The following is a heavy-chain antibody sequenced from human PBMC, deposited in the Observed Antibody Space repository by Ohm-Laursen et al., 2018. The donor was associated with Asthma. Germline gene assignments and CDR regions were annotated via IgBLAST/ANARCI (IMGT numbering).Heavy chain of an antibody. Sequence: SLRLSCTASGFTFSSYGMHWVRQAPGKGLEWVAVISYDGSNKYYADSVKGRFTISRDNSKNTLYLQMNSLRAEDTAVYYCAREDRTEFDYWGQGTLVTVSS. CDR3: AREDRTEFDY. CDR2: ISYDGSNK. V-gene: IGHV3-30*03. D-gene: IGHD1-14*01. CDR1: GFTFSSYG. J-gene: IGHJ4*02.